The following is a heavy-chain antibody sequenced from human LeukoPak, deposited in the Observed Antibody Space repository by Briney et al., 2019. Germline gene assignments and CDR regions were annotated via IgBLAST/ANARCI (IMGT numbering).Heavy chain of an antibody. Sequence: GASVKVSCKASGFTFSDYSMHWVRQRQAPGQGLEWMGWITLNSGDTNYEQRFQGRVTLTRDTSINTVYMEMNTLTSDDTAVYYCARDRGSTWWEGSDYWGQGTLVTVSS. D-gene: IGHD6-13*01. CDR3: ARDRGSTWWEGSDY. CDR2: ITLNSGDT. V-gene: IGHV1-2*02. J-gene: IGHJ4*02. CDR1: GFTFSDYS.